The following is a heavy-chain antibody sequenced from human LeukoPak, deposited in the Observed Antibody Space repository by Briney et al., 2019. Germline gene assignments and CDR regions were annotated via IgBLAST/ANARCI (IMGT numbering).Heavy chain of an antibody. CDR3: VPHDYGDYRDFYYFDY. D-gene: IGHD4-17*01. Sequence: GGSLRLSCTVSGFTVSSNSMSWVRQAPGKGLEWVSFIYSDNTHYSDSVKGRFTISRDNSKNTLYLQMNSLRAEDTAVYYCVPHDYGDYRDFYYFDYWGQGTLVTVSS. V-gene: IGHV3-53*01. CDR1: GFTVSSNS. CDR2: IYSDNT. J-gene: IGHJ4*02.